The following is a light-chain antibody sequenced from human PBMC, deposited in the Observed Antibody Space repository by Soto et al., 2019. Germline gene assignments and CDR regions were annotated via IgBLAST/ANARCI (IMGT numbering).Light chain of an antibody. CDR1: SSDVGGYNY. V-gene: IGLV2-8*01. CDR2: EVN. Sequence: QSVLTQPPSASGSPGQSVAISCTGTSSDVGGYNYVSWYQQHPGKAPKLMIYEVNKRPSGVPDRFSGSKSGNTASLTVSGLQPEDEADYYCTSFAGSDKLIFGGGTKVTVL. CDR3: TSFAGSDKLI. J-gene: IGLJ2*01.